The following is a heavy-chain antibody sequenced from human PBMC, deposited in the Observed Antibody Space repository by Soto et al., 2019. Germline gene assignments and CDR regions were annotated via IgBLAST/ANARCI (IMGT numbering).Heavy chain of an antibody. CDR1: GGSISSGGYY. Sequence: QVQLQESGPGLVKPSQTLSLTCTVSGGSISSGGYYWSWIRQHPGKGLEYIGYIYYSGSTYYNPPLKSRVAISVDTSKNPFSLKLTSVTAADTAVYYCAAEVGFGPLFDYWGQGTLVTVSS. V-gene: IGHV4-31*03. J-gene: IGHJ4*02. CDR3: AAEVGFGPLFDY. D-gene: IGHD3-3*01. CDR2: IYYSGST.